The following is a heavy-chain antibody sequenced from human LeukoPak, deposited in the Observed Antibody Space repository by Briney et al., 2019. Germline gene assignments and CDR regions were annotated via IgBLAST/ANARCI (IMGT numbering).Heavy chain of an antibody. CDR1: GFTFSSYA. D-gene: IGHD2-21*02. Sequence: GGSLRLSCAASGFTFSSYAMSWVRQAQGKGLEWVSAISGSGGSTYYADSVKGRFTISRDNSKNTLYLQMNSLRAEDTAVYYCAKVDVVVTAICDYWGQGTLVTVSS. V-gene: IGHV3-23*01. CDR2: ISGSGGST. J-gene: IGHJ4*02. CDR3: AKVDVVVTAICDY.